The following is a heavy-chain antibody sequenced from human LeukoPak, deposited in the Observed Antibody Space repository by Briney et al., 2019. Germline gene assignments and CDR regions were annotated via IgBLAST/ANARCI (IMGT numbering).Heavy chain of an antibody. J-gene: IGHJ4*02. CDR3: ARDDGEDYYGSGSYRY. V-gene: IGHV3-48*01. Sequence: GGSLRLSCAASGFTFSSYSMNWVRQAPGKGLEWVSYISSSSSTIYYADSVKGRFTISRDNAKNSLYLQMNSLRAEDTAVYYSARDDGEDYYGSGSYRYWGQGTLVTVSS. CDR2: ISSSSSTI. CDR1: GFTFSSYS. D-gene: IGHD3-10*01.